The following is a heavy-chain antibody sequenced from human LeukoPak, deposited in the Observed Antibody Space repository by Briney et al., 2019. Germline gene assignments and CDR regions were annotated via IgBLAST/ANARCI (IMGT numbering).Heavy chain of an antibody. V-gene: IGHV4-34*01. Sequence: PSETLSLTCAVYGGSFSGYYWSWIRQPPGKGLEWIGEINHSGSTNYNPSLKSRVTISVDTSKNQFSLKLSSVTAADTAVYYCARRGRTMVRGNYFDYGGQGTLVTVSS. CDR2: INHSGST. J-gene: IGHJ4*02. CDR1: GGSFSGYY. D-gene: IGHD3-10*01. CDR3: ARRGRTMVRGNYFDY.